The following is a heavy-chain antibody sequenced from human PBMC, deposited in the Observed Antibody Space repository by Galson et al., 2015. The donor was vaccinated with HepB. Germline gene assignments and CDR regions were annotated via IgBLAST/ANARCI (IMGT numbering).Heavy chain of an antibody. CDR2: ISGSGSTI. J-gene: IGHJ4*02. CDR1: GFTFSNYE. CDR3: AREGFYSGSHCDY. D-gene: IGHD3-10*01. Sequence: SLRLSCAASGFTFSNYEMNWVRQTPGKGLEWVSYISGSGSTIYYADSVKGRFTISRDNAKNSLYLQMNSLRAEDTAVYYCAREGFYSGSHCDYWGQGTLVTVSS. V-gene: IGHV3-48*03.